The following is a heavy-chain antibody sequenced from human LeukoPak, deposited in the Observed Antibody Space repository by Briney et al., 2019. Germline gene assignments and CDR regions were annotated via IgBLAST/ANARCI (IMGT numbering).Heavy chain of an antibody. CDR3: AKASIVVVPAAPFDY. CDR1: GFTFSSYA. Sequence: GGSLRLSCAASGFTFSSYAMSWVRQAPGKGLEWVSAISGSGGSTYYADSVKGRFTISRDNSKNTLYLQMNSLRAEDMAVYYCAKASIVVVPAAPFDYWGQGTLVTVSS. D-gene: IGHD2-2*01. V-gene: IGHV3-23*01. CDR2: ISGSGGST. J-gene: IGHJ4*02.